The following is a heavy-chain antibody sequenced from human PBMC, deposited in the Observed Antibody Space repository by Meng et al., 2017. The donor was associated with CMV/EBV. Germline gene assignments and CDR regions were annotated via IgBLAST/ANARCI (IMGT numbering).Heavy chain of an antibody. CDR1: GGTFSSYA. D-gene: IGHD2-2*01. J-gene: IGHJ6*02. Sequence: SVKVSCKASGGTFSSYAISWVRQAPGQGLEGMGGIIPIFGTSNYAQKFQSRVTITTDESTSTAYMELSSLRSEDPAVYYCAREKRGLGYCSSTSCYYYYGMDVWGQGTTVTVSS. CDR3: AREKRGLGYCSSTSCYYYYGMDV. V-gene: IGHV1-69*05. CDR2: IIPIFGTS.